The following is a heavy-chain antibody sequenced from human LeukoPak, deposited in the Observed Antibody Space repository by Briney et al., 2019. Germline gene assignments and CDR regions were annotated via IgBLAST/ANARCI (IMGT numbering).Heavy chain of an antibody. Sequence: GGSLRLSCAASGFTFSSYAMSWVRQAPGKGLEWVSAISGSGGSTYYADSVKGRFTISRDDSKNTLYLQMNSLRAEDTAVYYCAKEGSAAAGSRNWFDPWGQGTLVTVSS. J-gene: IGHJ5*02. D-gene: IGHD6-13*01. CDR3: AKEGSAAAGSRNWFDP. CDR2: ISGSGGST. V-gene: IGHV3-23*01. CDR1: GFTFSSYA.